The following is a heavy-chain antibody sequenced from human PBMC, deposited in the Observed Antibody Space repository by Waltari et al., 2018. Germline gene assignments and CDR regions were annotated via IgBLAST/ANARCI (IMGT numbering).Heavy chain of an antibody. D-gene: IGHD2-2*01. Sequence: EVQLVESGGGLIQPGGSLRLSCAASGFTFSSYAMSWVRQAPGKGLEWVSAISDSGGSTYYADSVKGRFTISRDNSNNTLYLQMNSLRAEDTAVYYCAKGLDIVVVPAVGMDVWGQGTTVTVSS. CDR1: GFTFSSYA. J-gene: IGHJ6*02. CDR3: AKGLDIVVVPAVGMDV. V-gene: IGHV3-23*04. CDR2: ISDSGGST.